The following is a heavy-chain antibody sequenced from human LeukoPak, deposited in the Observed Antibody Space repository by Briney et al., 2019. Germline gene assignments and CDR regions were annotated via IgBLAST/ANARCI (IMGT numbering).Heavy chain of an antibody. CDR2: ISSSGSTI. Sequence: GGSLRLSCVASGFTFSKYTMGWVRQAPGKGLEWVSYISSSGSTIYYADSVKGRFTISRDNAKNSLYLQMNSLRAEDTAVYYCASTDYYDSSGYNYWGQGTLVTVSS. CDR3: ASTDYYDSSGYNY. D-gene: IGHD3-22*01. CDR1: GFTFSKYT. V-gene: IGHV3-11*01. J-gene: IGHJ4*02.